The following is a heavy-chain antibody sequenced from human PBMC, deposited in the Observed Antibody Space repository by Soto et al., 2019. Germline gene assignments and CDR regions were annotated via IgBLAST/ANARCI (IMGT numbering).Heavy chain of an antibody. CDR3: ARHGYYVPYWYFDL. D-gene: IGHD3-10*02. V-gene: IGHV4-59*08. CDR1: GGSISSYY. Sequence: QVQLQESGPGLVKPSETLSLTCTVSGGSISSYYCSWIRQPPGKGLEWIGYIYYSGSTNYNPSLKSRVTISVDTSKNQFSLKLSSVTAADTAVYYCARHGYYVPYWYFDLWGRGTLVTVSS. CDR2: IYYSGST. J-gene: IGHJ2*01.